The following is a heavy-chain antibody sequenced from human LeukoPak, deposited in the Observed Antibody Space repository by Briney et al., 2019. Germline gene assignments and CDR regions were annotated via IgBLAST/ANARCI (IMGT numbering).Heavy chain of an antibody. CDR3: VREGCSSTSCYRRRSYYYYGMDV. Sequence: SETLSLTCTVSGDSISSYYWSWIRQPAGKGLEWLGRIYTSGRTNYNPSLKSRVTMSVDTSKNQFSLKLSSVTAADTAVYYCVREGCSSTSCYRRRSYYYYGMDVWGQGTTVTVSS. CDR1: GDSISSYY. J-gene: IGHJ6*02. CDR2: IYTSGRT. V-gene: IGHV4-4*07. D-gene: IGHD2-2*01.